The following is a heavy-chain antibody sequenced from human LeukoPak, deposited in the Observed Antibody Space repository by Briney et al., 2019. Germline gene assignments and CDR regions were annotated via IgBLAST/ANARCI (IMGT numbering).Heavy chain of an antibody. CDR3: ARDRRSPHSAYDWGHLDS. CDR2: IYSGGST. V-gene: IGHV3-53*01. J-gene: IGHJ5*01. CDR1: AFTVSSNY. Sequence: TGRSLRPSCAASAFTVSSNYMSCVSHPPRDWLEWVSFIYSGGSTYYADSVKGRFTISKDNSKNTLYLQMNSQRAEHTAVYYCARDRRSPHSAYDWGHLDSWGQGTLVGVSS. D-gene: IGHD5-12*01.